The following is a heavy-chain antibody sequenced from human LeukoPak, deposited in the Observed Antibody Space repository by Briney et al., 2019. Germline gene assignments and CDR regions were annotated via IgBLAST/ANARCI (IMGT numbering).Heavy chain of an antibody. CDR1: GGSISSGSYY. D-gene: IGHD3-10*01. Sequence: PSETLSLTCTVSGGSISSGSYYWSWIRQPAGKGLEWIGRIYTSGSTNYIPSLKSRVTISVDTSKNQFSLKLSSVTAADTAVYYRAGATLVPPYYYYYYYMDVWGKGTTVTISS. CDR3: AGATLVPPYYYYYYYMDV. J-gene: IGHJ6*03. V-gene: IGHV4-61*02. CDR2: IYTSGST.